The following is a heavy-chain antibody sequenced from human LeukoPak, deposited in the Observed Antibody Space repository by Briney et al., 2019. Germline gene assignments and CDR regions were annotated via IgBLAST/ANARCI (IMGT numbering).Heavy chain of an antibody. D-gene: IGHD6-19*01. CDR1: GGTFSSYA. V-gene: IGHV1-69*13. Sequence: ASVKVSCKASGGTFSSYAISWVRQAPGQGLEWMGGINPIFGTANYAQKFQGRVTITADESTSTAYMELSSLRSEDTAVYYCARDRGYSSGWSPDWFDPWGQGTLVTVSS. J-gene: IGHJ5*02. CDR2: INPIFGTA. CDR3: ARDRGYSSGWSPDWFDP.